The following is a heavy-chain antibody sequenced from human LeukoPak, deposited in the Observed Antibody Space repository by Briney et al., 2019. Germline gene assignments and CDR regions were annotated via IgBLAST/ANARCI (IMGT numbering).Heavy chain of an antibody. J-gene: IGHJ4*02. CDR1: GGSISSYY. D-gene: IGHD5-18*01. V-gene: IGHV4-59*01. Sequence: SETLSLTCTVSGGSISSYYWSWIRQPPGKGLGWIGYIYSSGSTNYNPSLKSRVTISIHTSKNQFSLKLSSVTAADTAVYYCARVQIGYSYGLFDYWGQGTLVTVSS. CDR2: IYSSGST. CDR3: ARVQIGYSYGLFDY.